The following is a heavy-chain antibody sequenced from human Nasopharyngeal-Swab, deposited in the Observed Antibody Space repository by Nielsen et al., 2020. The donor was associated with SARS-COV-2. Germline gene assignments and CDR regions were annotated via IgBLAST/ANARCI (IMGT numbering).Heavy chain of an antibody. Sequence: GGSLRLSCAASGFTFSSYGMHWVRQAQGKGLEWVAVISSDGSNKYYADSVKGRFTISRDNSKNTLYLQMNSLRAEDTAVYYCAKVSGYSSGWYTPAGAFDIWGQGTMVTVSS. CDR3: AKVSGYSSGWYTPAGAFDI. J-gene: IGHJ3*02. CDR2: ISSDGSNK. V-gene: IGHV3-30*18. D-gene: IGHD6-19*01. CDR1: GFTFSSYG.